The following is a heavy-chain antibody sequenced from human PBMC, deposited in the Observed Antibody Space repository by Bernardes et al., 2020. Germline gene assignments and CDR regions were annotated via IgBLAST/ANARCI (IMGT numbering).Heavy chain of an antibody. CDR1: GYTFTGYY. J-gene: IGHJ6*04. CDR2: INPNSGGT. V-gene: IGHV1-2*06. Sequence: ASVKVSCKASGYTFTGYYMHWVRQAPGQGLEWMGRINPNSGGTNYAQKFQGRVTMTRDTSISTAYMELSRLRSDDTAVYYCARSNDFWSGYYHYGMDVWGKGTTVTVSS. D-gene: IGHD3-3*01. CDR3: ARSNDFWSGYYHYGMDV.